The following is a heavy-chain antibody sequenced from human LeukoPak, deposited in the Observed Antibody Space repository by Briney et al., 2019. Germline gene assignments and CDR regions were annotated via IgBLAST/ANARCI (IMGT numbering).Heavy chain of an antibody. J-gene: IGHJ4*02. V-gene: IGHV3-74*01. Sequence: GGSLRLSCAASGFTFSSYWMHWVRQAPGKGLVWVSRINSDGSSTTYADSVKGRLTISRDNAKNTLYLQMNSLRAEDTAVYYCASHNFGSGSSFGYWGQGTLVTVSS. CDR1: GFTFSSYW. D-gene: IGHD3-10*01. CDR3: ASHNFGSGSSFGY. CDR2: INSDGSST.